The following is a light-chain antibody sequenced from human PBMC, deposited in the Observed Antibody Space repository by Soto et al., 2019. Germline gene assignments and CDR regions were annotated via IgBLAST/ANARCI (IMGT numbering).Light chain of an antibody. CDR3: QTWGTGIRV. Sequence: QSVLTQSPSASASLGDSVKLTCTLSSGHSNYAIAWHQQQPEKGPRYLMKVKSDGSHIKGDGIPDRFSGSSSGAERYLTIASLQFEDEADYYCQTWGTGIRVFGTGTKLTVL. CDR2: VKSDGSH. V-gene: IGLV4-69*01. CDR1: SGHSNYA. J-gene: IGLJ1*01.